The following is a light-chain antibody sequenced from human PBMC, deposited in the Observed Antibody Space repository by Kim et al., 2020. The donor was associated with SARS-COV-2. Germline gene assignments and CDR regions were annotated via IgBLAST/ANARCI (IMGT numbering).Light chain of an antibody. V-gene: IGKV3-11*01. Sequence: EVVLTQSPATLSLSPGERATLSCRASQSVSSSLAWYQQKPGQAPRLLIYDASNGATGIPARFSGSGSGTDFTLTINSLEPEDFAIYFCQQRSSWPITFGQGTRLEIK. CDR3: QQRSSWPIT. J-gene: IGKJ5*01. CDR1: QSVSSS. CDR2: DAS.